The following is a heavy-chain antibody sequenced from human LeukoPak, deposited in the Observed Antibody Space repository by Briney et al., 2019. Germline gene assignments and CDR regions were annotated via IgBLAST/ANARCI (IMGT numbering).Heavy chain of an antibody. CDR2: IGGSGNFI. V-gene: IGHV3-23*01. CDR3: AKVTYDYVWGSYEN. Sequence: GGSLRLSCAASGFTFSSYAMSWVRQAPGKGLEWVSAIGGSGNFIYYAEYVKGRFTISRDNSKNTLYLQMNSLRAEDTAIYYCAKVTYDYVWGSYENWGQGALVTVSS. CDR1: GFTFSSYA. J-gene: IGHJ4*02. D-gene: IGHD3-16*01.